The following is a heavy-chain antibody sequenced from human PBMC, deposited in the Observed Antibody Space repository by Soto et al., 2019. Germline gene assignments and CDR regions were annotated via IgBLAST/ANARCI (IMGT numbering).Heavy chain of an antibody. Sequence: GGSLRLSCAASGFTFSDYYMSWIRQAPGKVRGWVSYISSSGSTIYYADYVKGRFTISRDNAKNSLYLQMNSLRAEDTAVYYCATCDYEGGYYYYGMDVWGQGTTVTVSS. D-gene: IGHD4-17*01. CDR2: ISSSGSTI. J-gene: IGHJ6*02. V-gene: IGHV3-11*01. CDR3: ATCDYEGGYYYYGMDV. CDR1: GFTFSDYY.